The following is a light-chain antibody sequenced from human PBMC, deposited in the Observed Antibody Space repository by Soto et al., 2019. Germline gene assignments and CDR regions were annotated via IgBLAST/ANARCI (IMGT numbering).Light chain of an antibody. CDR2: DNT. J-gene: IGLJ2*01. Sequence: QSVLTQPPSVSAAPGQKVTISCSGSSFNIGRKSVSWYQQLPGTAPKLLIYDNTQRPSGIPDRFSGSKSGTSATLGITGLQTGDEAKYYCGTWDDSLRGVVFGGGTKLTVL. CDR1: SFNIGRKS. CDR3: GTWDDSLRGVV. V-gene: IGLV1-51*01.